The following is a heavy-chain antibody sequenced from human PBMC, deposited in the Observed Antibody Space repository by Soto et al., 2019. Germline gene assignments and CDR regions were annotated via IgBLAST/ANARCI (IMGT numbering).Heavy chain of an antibody. CDR3: ARHHLTTVIWGDAFDI. J-gene: IGHJ3*02. CDR1: GFTFSSYS. D-gene: IGHD4-17*01. CDR2: ISSSSSYI. V-gene: IGHV3-21*01. Sequence: EVQLVESGGGLVKPGGSLRLSCAASGFTFSSYSMNWVRQAPGKGLEWVSSISSSSSYIYYADSVKGRFTISRDNAKNSLYLQMNSLSAEDTAVYYCARHHLTTVIWGDAFDIWGQGTMVTVSS.